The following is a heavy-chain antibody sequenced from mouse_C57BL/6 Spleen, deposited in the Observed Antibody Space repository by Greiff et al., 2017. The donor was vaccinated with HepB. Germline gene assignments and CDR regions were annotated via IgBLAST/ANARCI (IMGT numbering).Heavy chain of an antibody. CDR2: ISSGSSTI. CDR1: GFTFSDYG. Sequence: EVQGVESGGGLVKPGGSLKLSCAASGFTFSDYGMHWVRQAPEKGLEWVAYISSGSSTIYYADTVKGRFTISRDNAKNTLFLHMTSLRSEDTAMYYCARALLWYYAMDYWGQRTSVTVSS. D-gene: IGHD2-10*01. CDR3: ARALLWYYAMDY. J-gene: IGHJ4*01. V-gene: IGHV5-17*01.